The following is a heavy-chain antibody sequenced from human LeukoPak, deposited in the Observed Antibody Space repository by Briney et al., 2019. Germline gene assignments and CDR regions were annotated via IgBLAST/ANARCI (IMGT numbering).Heavy chain of an antibody. CDR3: ASSPMVRGVIGWFDP. CDR2: IYHSGST. J-gene: IGHJ5*02. Sequence: SETLSLTCTVSGYSISSGYYWGWIRQPPGKGLEWIGSIYHSGSTNYNPSLKSRVTISVDTSKNQFSLKLSSVTAADTAVYYCASSPMVRGVIGWFDPWGQGTLVTVSS. D-gene: IGHD3-10*01. CDR1: GYSISSGYY. V-gene: IGHV4-38-2*02.